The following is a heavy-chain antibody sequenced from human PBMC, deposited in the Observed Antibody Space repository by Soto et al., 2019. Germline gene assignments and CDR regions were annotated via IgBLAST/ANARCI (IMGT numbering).Heavy chain of an antibody. CDR3: ARIAASGIVHDFDF. J-gene: IGHJ4*02. Sequence: QVQLVQSEGEVKKPGASVKISCRASGYTFTSYAINWVLQAPGQGLEWMGWISAHSGNTNYARKVQGRLTMTTDTSTSTAYMELRSLRSDDTAIYYCARIAASGIVHDFDFWGQGTVVTVSS. V-gene: IGHV1-18*01. D-gene: IGHD6-13*01. CDR2: ISAHSGNT. CDR1: GYTFTSYA.